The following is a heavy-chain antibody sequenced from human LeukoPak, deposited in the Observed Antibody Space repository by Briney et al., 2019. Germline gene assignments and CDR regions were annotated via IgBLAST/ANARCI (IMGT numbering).Heavy chain of an antibody. CDR3: ARAGNSGYWFDY. J-gene: IGHJ4*02. V-gene: IGHV4-31*03. D-gene: IGHD3-22*01. CDR2: IYYSGAT. CDR1: SVSIGSESYY. Sequence: SETLSLTCSVSSVSIGSESYYWSWIRQHPGKGLEWIGYIYYSGATYYNPSLQSRLTISEDTSKNQFSLRLNSVTAADTAVYYCARAGNSGYWFDYWGQGSVVTVSS.